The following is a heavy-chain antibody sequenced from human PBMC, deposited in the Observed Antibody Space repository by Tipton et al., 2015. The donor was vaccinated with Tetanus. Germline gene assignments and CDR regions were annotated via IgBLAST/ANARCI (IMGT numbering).Heavy chain of an antibody. CDR1: GVSMRNGGFS. J-gene: IGHJ5*02. CDR3: ARATSTGPAYNWFDP. V-gene: IGHV4-30-2*01. Sequence: LRLSCTVSGVSMRNGGFSWSWIRQPPGKGLEWIGYMYHTGGSYYNPSLKSRVTISIDRSKNQLSLKLTSVTAADTAVYYCARATSTGPAYNWFDPWGQGTLVTVSS. CDR2: MYHTGGS. D-gene: IGHD2-8*02.